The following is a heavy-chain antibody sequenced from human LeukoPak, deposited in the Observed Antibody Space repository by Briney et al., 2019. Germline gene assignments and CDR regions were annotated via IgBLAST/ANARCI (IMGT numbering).Heavy chain of an antibody. CDR3: ARLGYNSGYMGGGLDC. CDR2: IYNSGNT. D-gene: IGHD1-1*01. V-gene: IGHV4-59*01. J-gene: IGHJ4*02. Sequence: SETLSLTCTVSGGSITGNYWTWIRQPPGKGLEWIRYIYNSGNTKHNPSLKSRVTMSVDTPTNQISLKLTSVTAADTAVYYCARLGYNSGYMGGGLDCWGQGTLVTVSS. CDR1: GGSITGNY.